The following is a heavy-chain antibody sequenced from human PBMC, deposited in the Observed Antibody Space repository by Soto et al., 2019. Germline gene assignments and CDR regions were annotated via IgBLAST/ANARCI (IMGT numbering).Heavy chain of an antibody. J-gene: IGHJ4*02. Sequence: QVQLQQSGPGLVKPSQTLSLTCAISGDSVSSNDAVWNWIRQSPSRGLEWLGRTYYRSIWQTEHAVSAKGPMTINPDASKNQFSLHLNSVTPEDTAMYYWARLVGNSWRAHWGQGTLVTVSA. V-gene: IGHV6-1*01. CDR1: GDSVSSNDAV. CDR3: ARLVGNSWRAH. D-gene: IGHD6-13*01. CDR2: TYYRSIWQT.